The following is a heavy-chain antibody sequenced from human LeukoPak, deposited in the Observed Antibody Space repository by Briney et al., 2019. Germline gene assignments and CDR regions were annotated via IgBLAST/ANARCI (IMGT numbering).Heavy chain of an antibody. J-gene: IGHJ4*02. CDR3: ATWYSSSWYSSSY. Sequence: GGSLRLSCAASGFTFSSYAMSWVRQAPGKELEWVSAISGSGGSTYYADSVKGRFTISRDNSKNTLYLQMNSLRAEDTAVYYCATWYSSSWYSSSYWGQGTLVTVSS. CDR2: ISGSGGST. CDR1: GFTFSSYA. V-gene: IGHV3-23*01. D-gene: IGHD6-13*01.